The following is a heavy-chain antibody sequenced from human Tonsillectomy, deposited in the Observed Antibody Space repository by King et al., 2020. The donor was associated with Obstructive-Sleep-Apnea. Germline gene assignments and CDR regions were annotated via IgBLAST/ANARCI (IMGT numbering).Heavy chain of an antibody. CDR2: IKRKSDGGTT. D-gene: IGHD3-10*01. CDR3: TADYWFGDLWVAS. CDR1: GFTFSEAW. V-gene: IGHV3-15*01. Sequence: VQLVESGGGLVKPGGSLRLSCAASGFTFSEAWMTWVRQAPGKGLEEFGRIKRKSDGGTTDYAAPVKGRFTISRDDSKNTRDLQMNSLKTEDTAVYYCTADYWFGDLWVASWGQGTLVTVSS. J-gene: IGHJ5*01.